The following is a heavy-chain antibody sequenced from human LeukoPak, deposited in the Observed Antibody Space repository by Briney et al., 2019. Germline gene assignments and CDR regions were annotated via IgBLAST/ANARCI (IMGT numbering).Heavy chain of an antibody. V-gene: IGHV4-34*01. CDR1: GGSFSGYY. Sequence: PSETLSLTCAVYGGSFSGYYWSWIRQPPGKGLEWIGVINHSGSTNYNPSLKSRVTISVDTSKNQFSLKLSSVTAADTAVYYCARGRYGYSWFDPWGQGTLVTVSS. D-gene: IGHD5-18*01. J-gene: IGHJ5*02. CDR2: INHSGST. CDR3: ARGRYGYSWFDP.